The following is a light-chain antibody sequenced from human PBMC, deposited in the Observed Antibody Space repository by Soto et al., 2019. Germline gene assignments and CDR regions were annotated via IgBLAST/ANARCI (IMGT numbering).Light chain of an antibody. J-gene: IGKJ1*01. CDR1: QGIRND. Sequence: DIQMTQSPSSLSASVGDRVIITCRASQGIRNDLAWYQQKPGKAPRRLIYDASKLQDGVPSRFSGSGSGTEFTLTISSLPPEDIATYYCLQHGSYPRTFGQGTKVDIK. CDR3: LQHGSYPRT. CDR2: DAS. V-gene: IGKV1-17*01.